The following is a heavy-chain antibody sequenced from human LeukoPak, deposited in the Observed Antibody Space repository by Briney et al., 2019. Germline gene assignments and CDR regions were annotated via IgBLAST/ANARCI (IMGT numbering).Heavy chain of an antibody. CDR3: AKDPTIVATSGGMDV. CDR1: GFTVSSNY. V-gene: IGHV3-9*01. D-gene: IGHD5-12*01. Sequence: PGGSLRLSCAASGFTVSSNYMHWVRQAPGKGLEWVSGISWNSGSIGYADSVKGRFTISRDNAKNSLYLQMNSLRAEDTALYYCAKDPTIVATSGGMDVWGQGTTVTVSS. J-gene: IGHJ6*02. CDR2: ISWNSGSI.